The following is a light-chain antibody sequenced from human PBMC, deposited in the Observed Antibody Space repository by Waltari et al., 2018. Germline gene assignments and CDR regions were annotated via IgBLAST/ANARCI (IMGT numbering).Light chain of an antibody. V-gene: IGKV3-20*01. J-gene: IGKJ1*01. CDR2: GAS. Sequence: IVLTQSPGTLSLSPGERATLSCRASQSVSRSLAWYQQKPGQAPRLLIYGASNRAAGIPDRFSGSGSGTDFSLTISRLEPEDFAVDYCQHYVRLPATFGQGTKVEIK. CDR3: QHYVRLPAT. CDR1: QSVSRS.